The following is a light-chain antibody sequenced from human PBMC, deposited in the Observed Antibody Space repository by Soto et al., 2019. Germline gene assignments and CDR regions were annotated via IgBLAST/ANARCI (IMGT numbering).Light chain of an antibody. CDR2: DVS. CDR3: SSYTTTSTLI. J-gene: IGLJ2*01. Sequence: QSVLTQPASVSGSPGQSITISCTGTSSDVGGYNYVSWYQQHPGKAPKLMIYDVSNRPSGVSDRFSGSKSDNTASLTISGLQTEDEADYYCSSYTTTSTLIFGGGTQLTV. CDR1: SSDVGGYNY. V-gene: IGLV2-14*01.